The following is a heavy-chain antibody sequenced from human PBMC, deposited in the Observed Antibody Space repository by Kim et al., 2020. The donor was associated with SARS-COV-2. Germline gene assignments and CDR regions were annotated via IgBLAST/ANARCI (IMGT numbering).Heavy chain of an antibody. V-gene: IGHV3-48*03. CDR3: ARGTPYYYDSSGLFDY. D-gene: IGHD3-22*01. J-gene: IGHJ4*02. Sequence: GGSLRLSCAASGFTFSSYEMNWVRQAPGKGLEWVSYISSSGSTIYYADSVKGRFTISRDNAKNSLYLQMNSLRAEDTAVYYCARGTPYYYDSSGLFDYWGQGTLVTVSS. CDR1: GFTFSSYE. CDR2: ISSSGSTI.